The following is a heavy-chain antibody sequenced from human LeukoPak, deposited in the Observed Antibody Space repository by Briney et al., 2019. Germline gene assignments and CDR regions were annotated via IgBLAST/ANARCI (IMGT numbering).Heavy chain of an antibody. Sequence: GGSLRLSCSASGFISSSWSVNWVRQAPGKGLECVSHLSSSGTIFYADSVKGRFTISRDNADNSLSLQMNSLRVEDTAVYYCARGGGYRVDAAFDLWGRGTMVIVSS. CDR1: GFISSSWS. CDR2: LSSSGTI. CDR3: ARGGGYRVDAAFDL. D-gene: IGHD3-22*01. J-gene: IGHJ3*01. V-gene: IGHV3-48*01.